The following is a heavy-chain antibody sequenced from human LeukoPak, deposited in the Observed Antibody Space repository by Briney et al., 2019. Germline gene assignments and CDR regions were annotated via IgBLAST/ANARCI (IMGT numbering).Heavy chain of an antibody. J-gene: IGHJ6*02. Sequence: SQTLSLTCTVSGGSISSGSYYWTWIRQHPGKGLEWIGYIYYSGSTYYNPSLESRVTISVDTSKSQFSLKLNSVTAADTAVYYCARARQVVRYGMDVWGQGTTVTVSS. CDR3: ARARQVVRYGMDV. CDR2: IYYSGST. D-gene: IGHD2-15*01. CDR1: GGSISSGSYY. V-gene: IGHV4-31*03.